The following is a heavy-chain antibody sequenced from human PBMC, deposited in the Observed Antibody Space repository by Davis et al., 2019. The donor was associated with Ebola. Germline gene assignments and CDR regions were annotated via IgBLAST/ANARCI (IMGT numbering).Heavy chain of an antibody. Sequence: GESLKISCAASGFTFSSYGMHWVRQAPGKGLEWVAVISYDGSNKYYADSVKGRFTISRDNSKNTLYLQMHSLRAEDTAVYYCAKVVVAAALDYWGQGTLVTVSS. CDR3: AKVVVAAALDY. CDR2: ISYDGSNK. J-gene: IGHJ4*02. V-gene: IGHV3-30*19. D-gene: IGHD2-15*01. CDR1: GFTFSSYG.